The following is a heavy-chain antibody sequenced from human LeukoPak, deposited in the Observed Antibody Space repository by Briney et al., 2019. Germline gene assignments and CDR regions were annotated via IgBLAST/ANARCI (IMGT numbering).Heavy chain of an antibody. CDR3: AKGGIQLWFYLDY. V-gene: IGHV3-23*01. D-gene: IGHD5-18*01. Sequence: GGSLRLSCAVSGFSFSNYAMNWVRQAPGKGLEWVSAISGSGGSTSYADSVKGRFTISRDNSQNTLYLQMNSLRAEDTAMYYCAKGGIQLWFYLDYWGQGTLVTVSS. CDR2: ISGSGGST. CDR1: GFSFSNYA. J-gene: IGHJ4*02.